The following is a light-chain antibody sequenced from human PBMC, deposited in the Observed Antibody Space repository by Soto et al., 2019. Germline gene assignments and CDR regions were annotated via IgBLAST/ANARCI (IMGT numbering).Light chain of an antibody. CDR3: LQGTHWPIT. J-gene: IGKJ5*01. Sequence: DVVMTQSPLSLPVTLGQPASISCSSSQSFLYINGVTNLHWFQQRPGQPPRRLIYEVSVRGSGVPDRFSGSGSGTDFTLKISSVEAEDVGVYYCLQGTHWPITFGQGTRL. V-gene: IGKV2-30*01. CDR1: QSFLYINGVTN. CDR2: EVS.